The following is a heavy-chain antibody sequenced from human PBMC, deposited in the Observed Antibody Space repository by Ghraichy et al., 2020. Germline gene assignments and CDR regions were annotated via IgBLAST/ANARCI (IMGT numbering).Heavy chain of an antibody. CDR1: GGSFSGYY. Sequence: SETLSLTCAVYGGSFSGYYWSWIRQPPGKGLEWIGEINHSGSTNYNPSLKSRVTISVDTSKNQFSLKLSSVTAADTAVYYCARGCWPSPIVVVTARPNWFDPWGQGTLVTVSS. J-gene: IGHJ5*02. D-gene: IGHD2-21*02. CDR2: INHSGST. CDR3: ARGCWPSPIVVVTARPNWFDP. V-gene: IGHV4-34*01.